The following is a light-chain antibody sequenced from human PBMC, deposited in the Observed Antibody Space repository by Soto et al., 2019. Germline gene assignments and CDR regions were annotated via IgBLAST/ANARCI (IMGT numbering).Light chain of an antibody. Sequence: QSVLTHPPSRSETPGQKVTNTCSGSNSNIGNSYGSWYQQLLGTAPKLFICDYNKRRSASPDRFSGSKPRTSDTMGITGLQTGDEADYYCGTWDTSMSAGGVFGTGTKVTVL. J-gene: IGLJ1*01. CDR2: DYN. V-gene: IGLV1-51*01. CDR1: NSNIGNSY. CDR3: GTWDTSMSAGGV.